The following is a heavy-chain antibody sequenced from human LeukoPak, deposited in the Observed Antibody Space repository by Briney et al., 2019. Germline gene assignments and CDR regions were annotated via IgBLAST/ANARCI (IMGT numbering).Heavy chain of an antibody. CDR2: IASDGSST. D-gene: IGHD4-23*01. V-gene: IGHV3-74*01. Sequence: PGGSLRLSCAASGFTFSSYWMNWVRQAPGKGLVWVSRIASDGSSTTYADSVKGRFSISRDNAKNTLYLQMYSLRAEDTAVYYCARGRPHGNDYWGQGTLVTVSS. CDR3: ARGRPHGNDY. CDR1: GFTFSSYW. J-gene: IGHJ4*02.